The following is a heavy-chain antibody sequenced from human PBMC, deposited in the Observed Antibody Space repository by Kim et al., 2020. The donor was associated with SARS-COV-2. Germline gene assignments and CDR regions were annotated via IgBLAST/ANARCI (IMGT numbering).Heavy chain of an antibody. CDR1: GFTVSSKY. J-gene: IGHJ4*02. V-gene: IGHV3-66*01. Sequence: GGSLRLSCAASGFTVSSKYMSWVRQAPGKGLECVSVIYSGGGTYYADSVQGRLTISRDISKNTLYLQMNSLRGEDTAVYHCHGYCSGGSCSHWGQGTLVTVSS. D-gene: IGHD2-15*01. CDR3: HGYCSGGSCSH. CDR2: IYSGGGT.